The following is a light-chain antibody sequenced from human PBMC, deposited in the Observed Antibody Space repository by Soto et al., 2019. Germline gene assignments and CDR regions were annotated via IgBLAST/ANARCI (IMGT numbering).Light chain of an antibody. CDR3: QPYNNWPIT. V-gene: IGKV3-15*01. CDR2: DAS. Sequence: EIVLTQAPATLSVSLGERATLSCRASQSVSGDLAWFHHKPGQAPRLLIYDASTRALDTPARFAGSGAGPEFTLTISSLQSQDFAVYFCQPYNNWPITFGQGTRLEI. J-gene: IGKJ5*01. CDR1: QSVSGD.